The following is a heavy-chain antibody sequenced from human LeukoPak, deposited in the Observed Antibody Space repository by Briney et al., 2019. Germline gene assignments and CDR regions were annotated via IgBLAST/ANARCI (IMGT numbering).Heavy chain of an antibody. J-gene: IGHJ3*02. CDR1: GFTFSSSA. D-gene: IGHD3-16*01. V-gene: IGHV3-23*01. CDR3: AKEGRGGFDI. Sequence: GGSLRLSCVASGFTFSSSAMSWVRQAPGKGLEWVSAISGSAGSTYYADSVKGRFTISRDNSKNTLYLQMNSLRPEDTAVYYCAKEGRGGFDIWGQGTMVTVSS. CDR2: ISGSAGST.